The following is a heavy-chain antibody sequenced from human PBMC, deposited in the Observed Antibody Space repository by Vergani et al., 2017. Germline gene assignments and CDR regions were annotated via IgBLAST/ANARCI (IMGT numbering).Heavy chain of an antibody. V-gene: IGHV4-59*01. CDR1: GGSMSGYY. CDR2: MYHSGST. Sequence: QVRLQESGPGLLKPSETLSLTCSVLGGSMSGYYRSWIRQPPGEELEWIGYMYHSGSTNYNPYLETRVTISGDTSKNQFSLKLNSVTAADTAVYYCGRVADFYGLGSRLLDLWGQGILVTVSS. CDR3: GRVADFYGLGSRLLDL. D-gene: IGHD3-10*01. J-gene: IGHJ5*02.